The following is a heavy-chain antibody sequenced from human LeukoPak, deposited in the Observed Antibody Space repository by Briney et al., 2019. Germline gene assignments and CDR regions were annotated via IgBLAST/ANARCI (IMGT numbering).Heavy chain of an antibody. J-gene: IGHJ3*02. CDR3: AREPDTFDAFDI. V-gene: IGHV1-69*13. CDR2: IIPIFGTA. Sequence: SVTVSCKASGGTFSSYAISWVRQAPGQGLEWMGGIIPIFGTANYAQKFQGRVTITADESTSTAYMELSSLRSEDTAVYYCAREPDTFDAFDIWGQGTMVTVSS. D-gene: IGHD1-14*01. CDR1: GGTFSSYA.